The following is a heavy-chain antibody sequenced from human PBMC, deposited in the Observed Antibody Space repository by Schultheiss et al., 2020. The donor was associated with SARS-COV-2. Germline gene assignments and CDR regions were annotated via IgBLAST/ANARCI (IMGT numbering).Heavy chain of an antibody. J-gene: IGHJ3*02. CDR1: GFTFSSYA. D-gene: IGHD3-10*01. Sequence: GESLKISCAASGFTFSSYAMHWVRQAPGKGLEWVAVISYDGSNKYYADSLKGRFTISRDNSKNTLYLQMNSLRAEDTAVYYCARDGVTMVADAFDIWGQGTMVT. V-gene: IGHV3-30-3*01. CDR3: ARDGVTMVADAFDI. CDR2: ISYDGSNK.